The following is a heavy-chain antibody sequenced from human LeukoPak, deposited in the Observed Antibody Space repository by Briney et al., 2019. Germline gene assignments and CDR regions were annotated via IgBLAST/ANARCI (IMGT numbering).Heavy chain of an antibody. J-gene: IGHJ4*02. CDR1: GFTFSNYS. Sequence: GGSLRLSCAAFGFTFSNYSLNWVRQAPGKGLEWVSSIGTTGSYIFYADSVKGRFTISRDNAKYTLYLQMNSLRAEDTAVYYCARDKYYYGSGSFYNVDPFDYWGQGTLVTVSS. CDR2: IGTTGSYI. V-gene: IGHV3-21*04. D-gene: IGHD3-10*01. CDR3: ARDKYYYGSGSFYNVDPFDY.